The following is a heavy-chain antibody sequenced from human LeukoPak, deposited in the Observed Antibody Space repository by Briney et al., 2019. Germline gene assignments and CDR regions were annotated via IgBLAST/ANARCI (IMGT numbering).Heavy chain of an antibody. D-gene: IGHD2-21*02. CDR1: GYTFTSYG. J-gene: IGHJ4*02. Sequence: ASVKVSCKASGYTFTSYGISWVRQAPGQGLEWMGWISAYNGNTNYAQKLQGRVTMTTDTSTSTAYMELRSLRSDDTAVYYCARDVGAYCGGDCAGNDYWGQGTLVTVSS. V-gene: IGHV1-18*01. CDR3: ARDVGAYCGGDCAGNDY. CDR2: ISAYNGNT.